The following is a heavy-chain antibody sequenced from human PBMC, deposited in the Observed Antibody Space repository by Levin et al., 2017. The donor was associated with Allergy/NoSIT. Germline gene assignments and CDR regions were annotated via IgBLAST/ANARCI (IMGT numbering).Heavy chain of an antibody. D-gene: IGHD3-10*01. CDR2: ISWNSGSI. V-gene: IGHV3-9*01. CDR3: ARDNIGLPDAFDI. Sequence: SLKISCAASGFTCDDYAMHWVRQAPGKGLEWVSGISWNSGSIGYADSVKGRFTISRDNAKNSLYLQMNSLRTEDTALYYCARDNIGLPDAFDIWGQGTMVIVSS. J-gene: IGHJ3*02. CDR1: GFTCDDYA.